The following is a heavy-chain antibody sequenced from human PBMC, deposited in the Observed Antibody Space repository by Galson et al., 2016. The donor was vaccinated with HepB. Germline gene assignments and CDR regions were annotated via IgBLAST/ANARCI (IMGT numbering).Heavy chain of an antibody. V-gene: IGHV5-51*01. CDR1: GYSFTTYW. J-gene: IGHJ4*02. Sequence: QSGAEVKKPGESLKISCKASGYSFTTYWIGWVRQVPGKGLEWVGIIYPGDSDTRYSPSFQGLVTISVDKSISTAYLQWSSLKASDTAMYFCARRRDTASSARYFDYWAQGTLVTVSS. CDR2: IYPGDSDT. CDR3: ARRRDTASSARYFDY. D-gene: IGHD1-26*01.